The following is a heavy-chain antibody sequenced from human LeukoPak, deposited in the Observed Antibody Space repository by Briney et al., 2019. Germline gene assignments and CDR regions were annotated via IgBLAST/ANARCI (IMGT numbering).Heavy chain of an antibody. CDR2: ISAYNGNT. CDR1: GYTFTSYG. CDR3: ARSGAAAGPVPYYYYYYGMDV. D-gene: IGHD6-13*01. Sequence: ASVKVSCKASGYTFTSYGISWVRQAPGQGLEWMGWISAYNGNTNYAQKLQGRVTMTTDTSTSTAYMELRSLRSDDTAVYYCARSGAAAGPVPYYYYYYGMDVWGQGTTVTVSS. V-gene: IGHV1-18*01. J-gene: IGHJ6*02.